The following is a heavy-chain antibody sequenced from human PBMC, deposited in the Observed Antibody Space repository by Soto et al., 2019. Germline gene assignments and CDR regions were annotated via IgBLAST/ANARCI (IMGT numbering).Heavy chain of an antibody. CDR1: GFTFNNYA. V-gene: IGHV3-23*01. CDR2: ISATGGST. J-gene: IGHJ4*02. Sequence: GGSLRLSCAASGFTFNNYAINWVRQAPGKGLEWVATISATGGSTYYADSVKGRFTISRDNSKNTLYLQMNGLRVEDTAVYHCAKDRLAGNFDYWGQGTQVTVSS. CDR3: AKDRLAGNFDY.